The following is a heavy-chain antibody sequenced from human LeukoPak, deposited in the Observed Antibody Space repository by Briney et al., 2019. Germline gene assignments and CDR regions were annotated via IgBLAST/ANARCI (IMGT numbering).Heavy chain of an antibody. Sequence: SETLSLTCTVSGGSISSYYWSWIRQHPGKVLEWIGYIYYSGSTYYNPSLKSRVTISVDTSKNQFSLKLSSVTAADTAVYYCARATSSGYYIRSPLYYFDYWGQGTLVTVSS. CDR2: IYYSGST. J-gene: IGHJ4*02. CDR1: GGSISSYY. V-gene: IGHV4-59*06. D-gene: IGHD3-22*01. CDR3: ARATSSGYYIRSPLYYFDY.